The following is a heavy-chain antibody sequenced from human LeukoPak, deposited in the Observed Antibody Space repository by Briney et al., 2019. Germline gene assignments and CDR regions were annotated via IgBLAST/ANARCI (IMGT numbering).Heavy chain of an antibody. Sequence: GGSLRLSCAASGFTFSSYGISWVRQAPGKGLEWVSSISGSGTNTYYADSVKGRFPISRDNSKNTLYLQMSSLRAEYTAIYYCAKGAASASYYYMVVWGKGTTVTVSS. CDR2: ISGSGTNT. V-gene: IGHV3-23*01. CDR1: GFTFSSYG. J-gene: IGHJ6*03. D-gene: IGHD2-15*01. CDR3: AKGAASASYYYMVV.